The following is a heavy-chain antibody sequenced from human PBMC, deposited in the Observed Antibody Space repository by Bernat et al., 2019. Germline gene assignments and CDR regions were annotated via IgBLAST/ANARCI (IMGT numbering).Heavy chain of an antibody. CDR2: ISWNSGSI. D-gene: IGHD3-22*01. Sequence: EVQLVESGGGLVQPGRSLRLSCAASGFTFDDYAMHWVRQAPGKGLEWVSGISWNSGSIGYADSVKGRFTISRDNAKNSLYLQMNSLRAEDTALYYCVKDPGYYDSSGYYNDYWGQGTLVTVSS. J-gene: IGHJ4*02. CDR1: GFTFDDYA. CDR3: VKDPGYYDSSGYYNDY. V-gene: IGHV3-9*01.